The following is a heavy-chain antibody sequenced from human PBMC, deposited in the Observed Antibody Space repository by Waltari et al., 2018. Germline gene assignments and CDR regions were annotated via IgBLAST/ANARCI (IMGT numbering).Heavy chain of an antibody. D-gene: IGHD7-27*01. V-gene: IGHV3-21*01. Sequence: EVQLVESGGGLVKPGGSLRLSCGASGFSFRGYSMNWVRQAPGEGLEWVSAISSSTTYIHYADSVKGRFTISRDNAKNSLCLQMNSLRVEDTAVYYCVSGGWGFYFDYWGQGTVVTVSS. CDR3: VSGGWGFYFDY. CDR2: ISSSTTYI. CDR1: GFSFRGYS. J-gene: IGHJ4*02.